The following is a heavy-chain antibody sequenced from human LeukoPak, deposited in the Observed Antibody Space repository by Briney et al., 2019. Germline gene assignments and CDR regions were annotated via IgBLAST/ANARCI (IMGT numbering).Heavy chain of an antibody. V-gene: IGHV1-69*05. CDR3: ARVGSYYGSGSSLDY. CDR1: GGTFSNYA. CDR2: IIPIFGTA. D-gene: IGHD3-10*01. Sequence: ASVKVSCKASGGTFSNYAISWVRQAPGQGLEWMGRIIPIFGTANYAQKFQGRVTITTDESTSTAYMGLSSLRSEDTAVYYCARVGSYYGSGSSLDYWGQGTLVTVSS. J-gene: IGHJ4*02.